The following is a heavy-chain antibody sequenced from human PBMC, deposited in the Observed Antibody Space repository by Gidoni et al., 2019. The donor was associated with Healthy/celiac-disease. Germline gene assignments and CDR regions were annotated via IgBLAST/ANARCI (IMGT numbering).Heavy chain of an antibody. CDR3: AREGIVGALDY. CDR1: GFTFSSYG. Sequence: QVQLVESGGGVVQPGRSLRLSCAASGFTFSSYGMHWVRQGPGKGLEWVAVIWYDGSNKYYADSVKGRFTISRDNSKNTLYLQMTSLRAEDTAVYYCAREGIVGALDYWGQGTLVTVSS. CDR2: IWYDGSNK. D-gene: IGHD1-26*01. J-gene: IGHJ4*02. V-gene: IGHV3-33*01.